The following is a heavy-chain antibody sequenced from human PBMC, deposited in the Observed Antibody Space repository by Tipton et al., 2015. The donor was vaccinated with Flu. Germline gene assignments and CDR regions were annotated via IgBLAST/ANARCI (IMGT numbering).Heavy chain of an antibody. CDR3: ATSDSGSYYYNY. D-gene: IGHD1-26*01. CDR1: GGSISSYY. CDR2: IYYSGST. J-gene: IGHJ4*02. Sequence: TLSLTCTVSGGSISSYYWSWIRQPPGKGLEWIGYIYYSGSTNYNPSLKSRVTISVDTSKNQFSLKLSPVTAADTAVYYCATSDSGSYYYNYWGQGTLVTVSS. V-gene: IGHV4-59*08.